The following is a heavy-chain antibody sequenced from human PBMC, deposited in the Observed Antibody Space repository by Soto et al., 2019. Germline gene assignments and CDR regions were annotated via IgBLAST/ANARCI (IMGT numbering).Heavy chain of an antibody. CDR3: AREGHSSGIAGDFDS. D-gene: IGHD3-22*01. Sequence: GGSLRLSCAASEFSTNPFHWVRQAPGKGLEWLAVISHDGNIIIYADSVKGRFTISRDNSKNTLLYLQMNGLRDEDSALYYCAREGHSSGIAGDFDSWGQGTLVTVSS. J-gene: IGHJ4*02. CDR2: ISHDGNII. CDR1: EFSTNP. V-gene: IGHV3-30-3*01.